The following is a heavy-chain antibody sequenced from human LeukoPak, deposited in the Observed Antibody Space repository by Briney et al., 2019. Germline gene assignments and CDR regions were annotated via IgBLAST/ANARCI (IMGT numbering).Heavy chain of an antibody. CDR3: AKTLSTCSSTSCSSPYYYYYYMDV. CDR1: GGTFSDYA. D-gene: IGHD2-2*01. CDR2: ITPVFATA. Sequence: SVKVSCKASGGTFSDYALSWVRQAPGQVLEWMGGITPVFATATYAQKFQGRVTITRDESTSTAYMELSSLRFEDTAVYYCAKTLSTCSSTSCSSPYYYYYYMDVWGKGTTVTVSS. V-gene: IGHV1-69*05. J-gene: IGHJ6*03.